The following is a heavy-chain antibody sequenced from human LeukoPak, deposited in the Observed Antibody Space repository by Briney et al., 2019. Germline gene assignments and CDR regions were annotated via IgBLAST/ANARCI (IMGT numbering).Heavy chain of an antibody. CDR1: GFTFSSYS. J-gene: IGHJ4*02. V-gene: IGHV3-66*01. Sequence: PGGSLRLSCAASGFTFSSYSMNWVRQAPGKGLEWVSVIYSGGSTNYADSVKGRFTISRDNSKNTLYLQMNSLRAEDTAVYYCARSGYSYGWDFEYWGQGTLVTVSS. D-gene: IGHD5-18*01. CDR3: ARSGYSYGWDFEY. CDR2: IYSGGST.